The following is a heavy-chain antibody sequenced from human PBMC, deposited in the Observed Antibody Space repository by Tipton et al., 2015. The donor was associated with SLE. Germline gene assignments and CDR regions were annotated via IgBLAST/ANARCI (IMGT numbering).Heavy chain of an antibody. V-gene: IGHV3-30*18. J-gene: IGHJ4*02. CDR3: AKDMWGSSWPSDY. D-gene: IGHD6-13*01. CDR2: ISYDGSNK. Sequence: LSLTCAASGFTFSSYGMHWVRQAPGKGLEWVAVISYDGSNKYYADSVKGRFTISRDNSKNTLYLQMNSLRAEDTAVYYCAKDMWGSSWPSDYWGQGTLVTVSS. CDR1: GFTFSSYG.